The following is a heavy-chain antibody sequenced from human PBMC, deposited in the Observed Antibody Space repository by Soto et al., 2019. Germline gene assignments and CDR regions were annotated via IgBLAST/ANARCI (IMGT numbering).Heavy chain of an antibody. D-gene: IGHD1-1*01. J-gene: IGHJ4*02. CDR2: IKSKRDGGTT. CDR1: GFMFSSAW. Sequence: ELHLVESGGDLVKPGGSLRLSCAASGFMFSSAWMSWVRQAPGKGLEWVGRIKSKRDGGTTDYAPPVKGRIVISRDDSKNTLYLQMNSLKTGGTAVYYCVGGWNDFWGQGTLVAVSS. V-gene: IGHV3-15*01. CDR3: VGGWNDF.